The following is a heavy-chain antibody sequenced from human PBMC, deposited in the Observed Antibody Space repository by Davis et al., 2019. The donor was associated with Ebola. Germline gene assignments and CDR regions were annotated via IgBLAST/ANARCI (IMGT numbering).Heavy chain of an antibody. Sequence: GESLKISCAASGLTITTNYMNWVRQAPGKGLEWFSIIYRGSSKYYADNVRGRFTISRDRSKNTLYLQMNSLGAEDTAVYYCARSRFPYGMDVWGQGTTVTVSS. CDR2: IYRGSSK. V-gene: IGHV3-53*01. D-gene: IGHD3-3*01. CDR3: ARSRFPYGMDV. CDR1: GLTITTNY. J-gene: IGHJ6*02.